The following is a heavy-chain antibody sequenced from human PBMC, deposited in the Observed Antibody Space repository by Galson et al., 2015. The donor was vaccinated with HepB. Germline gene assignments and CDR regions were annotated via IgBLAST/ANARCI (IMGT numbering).Heavy chain of an antibody. CDR1: GFTFGDYA. D-gene: IGHD2-2*01. Sequence: SLRLSCAASGFTFGDYAMSWVRQAPGKGLEWVGFIRSKAYGGTTEYAASVKGRFTISRDDSKSIAYLQMNSLKTEDTAVYYCTREYVQLLCFDYWGQGTLVTVSS. V-gene: IGHV3-49*04. CDR2: IRSKAYGGTT. J-gene: IGHJ4*02. CDR3: TREYVQLLCFDY.